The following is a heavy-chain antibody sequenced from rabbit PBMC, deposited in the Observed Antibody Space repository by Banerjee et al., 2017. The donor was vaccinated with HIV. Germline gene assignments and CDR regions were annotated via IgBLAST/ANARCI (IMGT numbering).Heavy chain of an antibody. CDR1: GFSFNSYW. V-gene: IGHV1S40*01. CDR3: VNEGAGYGDYGAGAL. J-gene: IGHJ4*01. D-gene: IGHD2-1*01. CDR2: IHAGSGGST. Sequence: QSLEESGGDLVKPGASLTLTCTASGFSFNSYWIWWVRQAPGKGLEWIGCIHAGSGGSTYYASWVNGRFTISKTSSTTVTLQMTSLTAADTATYFCVNEGAGYGDYGAGALWGPGTLVTVS.